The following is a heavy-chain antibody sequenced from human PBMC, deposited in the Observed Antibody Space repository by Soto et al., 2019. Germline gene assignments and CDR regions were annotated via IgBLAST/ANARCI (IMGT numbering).Heavy chain of an antibody. D-gene: IGHD3-22*01. CDR1: GYTFTGYY. Sequence: ASVKVSCKASGYTFTGYYMHWVRQAPGQGLEWMGWINPNSGGTNYAQKFQGWVTMTRDTSISTAYMELSRLRSDDTAVYYCARGAPYYYDSSGYYLIDPWGQGTLVTVS. CDR3: ARGAPYYYDSSGYYLIDP. CDR2: INPNSGGT. V-gene: IGHV1-2*04. J-gene: IGHJ5*02.